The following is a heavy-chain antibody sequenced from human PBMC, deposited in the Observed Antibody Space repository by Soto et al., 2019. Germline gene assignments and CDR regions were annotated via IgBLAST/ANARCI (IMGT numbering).Heavy chain of an antibody. CDR3: ARDGGRHSGGIDY. CDR1: GGTFSSYS. J-gene: IGHJ4*02. CDR2: IIPIFGTA. V-gene: IGHV1-69*01. Sequence: QVQLLQSGAEVKKPGSSVKVSCKASGGTFSSYSINWVRQAPGQGLEWMGAIIPIFGTANYAQKFQGRVTITADESTSTAYMEVSSLRSEDTAVYYCARDGGRHSGGIDYWGQGTLVTVSS. D-gene: IGHD1-26*01.